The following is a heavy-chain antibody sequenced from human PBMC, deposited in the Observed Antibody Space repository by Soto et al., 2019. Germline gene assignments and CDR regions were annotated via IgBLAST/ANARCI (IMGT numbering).Heavy chain of an antibody. Sequence: QVQLVESGGGVVQPGRSLRLSCAASGFTFSSYAMHWVLQDPGKGLEWVAVISYDGSNKYYADSVRGRFTISRDTSKNTLYLQMNSLRAEDTAVYYCARDPGPRTLEVAASPFFDLRGSGTMVTVSS. CDR1: GFTFSSYA. CDR3: ARDPGPRTLEVAASPFFDL. CDR2: ISYDGSNK. D-gene: IGHD2-15*01. V-gene: IGHV3-30-3*01. J-gene: IGHJ2*01.